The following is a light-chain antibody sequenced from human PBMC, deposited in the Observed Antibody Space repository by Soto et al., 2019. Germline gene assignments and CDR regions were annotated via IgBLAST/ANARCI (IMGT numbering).Light chain of an antibody. CDR1: QSVSSD. CDR2: GAS. J-gene: IGKJ1*01. V-gene: IGKV3D-15*01. Sequence: EIVMTQSPATLSVSPGERATLSCRASQSVSSDLAWYQQKPGQGPRLLIYGASTRATGIPARFSGSGSGTELSLTISSLQSEDSAVYYWQQYNNSPTFGQGTKVEIK. CDR3: QQYNNSPT.